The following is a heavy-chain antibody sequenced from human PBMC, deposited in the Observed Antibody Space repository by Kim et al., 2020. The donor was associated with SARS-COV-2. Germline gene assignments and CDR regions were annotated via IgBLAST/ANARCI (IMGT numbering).Heavy chain of an antibody. CDR1: GGSISSYY. V-gene: IGHV4-59*01. Sequence: SETLSLTCTVSGGSISSYYWSWIRQPPGKGLEWIGYIYYSGSTNYNPSLKSRVTISVDTSKNQFSLKLSSVTAADTAVYYCARRRGYSYGKDDTYYYYGMDVWGQGTTVTVSS. J-gene: IGHJ6*02. D-gene: IGHD5-18*01. CDR3: ARRRGYSYGKDDTYYYYGMDV. CDR2: IYYSGST.